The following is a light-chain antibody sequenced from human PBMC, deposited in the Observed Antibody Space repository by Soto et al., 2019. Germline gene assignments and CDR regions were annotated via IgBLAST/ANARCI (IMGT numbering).Light chain of an antibody. Sequence: EIVLTQSPGTLSLSPGERATLSCRASQSVSSTNIAWYLLKPGQAPRLLIYGASTRATGIPDRFSGSGSGTDFTLTISRLEPEDFAVYYCQHYGSSPPMYTFGQGTNLEIK. CDR3: QHYGSSPPMYT. CDR1: QSVSSTN. J-gene: IGKJ2*01. V-gene: IGKV3-20*01. CDR2: GAS.